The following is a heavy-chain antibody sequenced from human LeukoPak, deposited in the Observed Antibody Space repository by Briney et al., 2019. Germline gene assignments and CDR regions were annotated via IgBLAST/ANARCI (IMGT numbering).Heavy chain of an antibody. CDR2: INPNSGGP. V-gene: IGHV1-2*02. CDR3: TRDPGDSTLDV. Sequence: GASVKVSCKASGYTFTGYYMHWVRQAPGQGLEWMGWINPNSGGPNYAQKFQARVTMTRDTSISTAYMELSRLTSDDTAVYYCTRDPGDSTLDVWGKGTTVTVSS. D-gene: IGHD3-16*01. CDR1: GYTFTGYY. J-gene: IGHJ6*04.